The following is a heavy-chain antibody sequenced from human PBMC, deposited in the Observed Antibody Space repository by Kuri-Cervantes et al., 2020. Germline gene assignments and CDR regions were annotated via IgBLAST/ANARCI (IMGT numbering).Heavy chain of an antibody. J-gene: IGHJ4*02. CDR1: GFTFSSYS. D-gene: IGHD6-19*01. CDR2: ISYDGSNK. CDR3: ARDRGSGWYAYYFDY. Sequence: LSLTCAASGFTFSSYSMNWVRQAPGKGLEWVAVISYDGSNKYYADSVKGRFTISRDNSKNTLYLQMNSLRAEDTAVYYCARDRGSGWYAYYFDYWGQGTLVTVSS. V-gene: IGHV3-30*03.